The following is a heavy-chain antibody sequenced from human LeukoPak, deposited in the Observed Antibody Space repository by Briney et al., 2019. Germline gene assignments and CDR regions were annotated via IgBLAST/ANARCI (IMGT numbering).Heavy chain of an antibody. Sequence: SETLSLTCSFPGDSITCYFWSWIRQPPGKGLEWIGYVYYSATTNYKPSLNYNPSLKSRVTISLDTSKCQFSLRMTSVTAADTAMYYCATGRVSYGSEYWGPGTLVAVSS. CDR3: ATGRVSYGSEY. CDR1: GDSITCYF. J-gene: IGHJ4*02. CDR2: VYYSATTNYKPSL. V-gene: IGHV4-59*03. D-gene: IGHD3-10*01.